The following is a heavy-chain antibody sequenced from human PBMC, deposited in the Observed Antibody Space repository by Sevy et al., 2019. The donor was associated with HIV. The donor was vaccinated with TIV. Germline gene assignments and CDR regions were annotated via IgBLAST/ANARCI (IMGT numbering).Heavy chain of an antibody. J-gene: IGHJ6*02. CDR2: IGSGGDA. V-gene: IGHV3-13*01. Sequence: GGSLRLSCAASGFTFSSYAMSWVRQAAGKGLEWVSGIGSGGDAYYPGSVKGRFTISRENAKNSLYLQMNSLRAGDTAVYYCARSGGYSDYGMDVWGQGTTVTVSS. CDR3: ARSGGYSDYGMDV. D-gene: IGHD5-12*01. CDR1: GFTFSSYA.